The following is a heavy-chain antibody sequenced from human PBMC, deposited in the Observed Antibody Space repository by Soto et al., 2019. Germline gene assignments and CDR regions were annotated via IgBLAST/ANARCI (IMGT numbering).Heavy chain of an antibody. CDR2: IKHDASEK. V-gene: IGHV3-7*01. D-gene: IGHD3-10*01. CDR3: ARGSGYGSGNSVHHYLDY. Sequence: EVQLVESGGGLVQPGGSLRLSCAASGFTFGHYWMSWVRQAPGKGLEWVATIKHDASEKKYVDSVKGRFTMSRDNAKNSLYLQMDSLRAEDTAFYYCARGSGYGSGNSVHHYLDYGGHGTLVTVSP. J-gene: IGHJ4*01. CDR1: GFTFGHYW.